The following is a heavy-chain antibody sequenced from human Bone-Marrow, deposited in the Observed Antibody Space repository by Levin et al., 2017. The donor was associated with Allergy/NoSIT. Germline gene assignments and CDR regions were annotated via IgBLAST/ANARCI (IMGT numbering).Heavy chain of an antibody. Sequence: GGSLRLSCAASAFTYDAYAMHWVRQVAGKGLEWVSSISWNSGRVVYADSVKGRFTISRDNAKNSLYLQMNSLRPEDTAFYYCAKALGSCSSGSCFDDGFDAWGQGTMVIVSS. D-gene: IGHD2-15*01. J-gene: IGHJ3*01. V-gene: IGHV3-9*01. CDR3: AKALGSCSSGSCFDDGFDA. CDR2: ISWNSGRV. CDR1: AFTYDAYA.